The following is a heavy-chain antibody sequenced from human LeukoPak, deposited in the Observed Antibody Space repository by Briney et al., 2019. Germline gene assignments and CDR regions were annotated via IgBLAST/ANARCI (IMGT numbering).Heavy chain of an antibody. Sequence: ASVKVSCKASGYTFTGYYMHWVRQAPGQGLEWMGWINPNSGGTNYAQKFQGRVTMTRDTSISTAYMELSSLRSEDTAVYYCASSPNPKRFGELLLPGVNLYNWFDPWGQGTLVTVSS. J-gene: IGHJ5*02. V-gene: IGHV1-2*02. CDR2: INPNSGGT. D-gene: IGHD3-10*01. CDR1: GYTFTGYY. CDR3: ASSPNPKRFGELLLPGVNLYNWFDP.